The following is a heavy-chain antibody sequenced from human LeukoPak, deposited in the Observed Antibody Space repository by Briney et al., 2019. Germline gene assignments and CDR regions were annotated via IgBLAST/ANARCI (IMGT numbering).Heavy chain of an antibody. CDR1: GDTFTSYD. CDR3: ARGRYFDWLKPRYMVDP. D-gene: IGHD3-9*01. CDR2: MNPNSGNT. Sequence: ASVKVSCKASGDTFTSYDINWVRQATGQGLEWMGWMNPNSGNTGYAQKFQGRVTMTRNTSISTAYMELSSLRSEDTAVYYCARGRYFDWLKPRYMVDPWGQGTLVTVSS. V-gene: IGHV1-8*01. J-gene: IGHJ5*02.